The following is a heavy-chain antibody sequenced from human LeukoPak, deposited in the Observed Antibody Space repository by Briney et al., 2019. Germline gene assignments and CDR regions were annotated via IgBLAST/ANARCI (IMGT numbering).Heavy chain of an antibody. CDR3: AKDLALGYCSGGSCLDYYYYGMDV. Sequence: PGRSLRLSCAASGFTLDDYAMHWVRQAPGKGLEWVSGISWNSGSIGYADSVKGRFTISRDNAKNSLYLQMNSLRAEDTALYYCAKDLALGYCSGGSCLDYYYYGMDVWGQGTTVTVSS. D-gene: IGHD2-15*01. CDR2: ISWNSGSI. V-gene: IGHV3-9*01. J-gene: IGHJ6*02. CDR1: GFTLDDYA.